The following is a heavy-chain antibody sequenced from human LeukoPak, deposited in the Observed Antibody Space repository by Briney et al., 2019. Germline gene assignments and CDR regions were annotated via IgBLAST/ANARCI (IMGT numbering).Heavy chain of an antibody. V-gene: IGHV4-34*01. CDR3: ASHTNANYRYYFDY. Sequence: KPSETLSLTCAVYGGSFSGYYWSWIRQPPGKGLEWIGEINHSGSTNYNPSLKSRVTISVDTSKNQFSLKLSSVTAADTAVYYCASHTNANYRYYFDYWGQGTLVTVSS. CDR1: GGSFSGYY. D-gene: IGHD5-24*01. CDR2: INHSGST. J-gene: IGHJ4*02.